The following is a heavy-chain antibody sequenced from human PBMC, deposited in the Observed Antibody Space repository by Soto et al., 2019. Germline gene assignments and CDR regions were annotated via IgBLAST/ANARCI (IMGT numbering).Heavy chain of an antibody. Sequence: ASVKVSCKASGYTFTSYGISWVRQAPGQGLEWMGWISAYNGNTNYAQKLQGRVTMTTDTSTSTAYMELRRLRSDDTAVYYCARDQYDSSAGWFDPWGQGTLVTVSS. CDR3: ARDQYDSSAGWFDP. J-gene: IGHJ5*02. CDR2: ISAYNGNT. D-gene: IGHD3-22*01. V-gene: IGHV1-18*01. CDR1: GYTFTSYG.